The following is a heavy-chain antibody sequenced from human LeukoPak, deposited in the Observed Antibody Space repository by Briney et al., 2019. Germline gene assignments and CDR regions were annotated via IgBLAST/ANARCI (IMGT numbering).Heavy chain of an antibody. J-gene: IGHJ3*02. CDR1: GYTFTSYY. D-gene: IGHD3-22*01. V-gene: IGHV1-46*01. CDR2: INPSGGST. Sequence: ASVKVSCKASGYTFTSYYMHWVRQAPGQGLEWMGIINPSGGSTSYAQKFQGRVTMTRDMSTSTVYMELSSLRSEDTAVYYCASVRAYDSSGYYNAFDIWGQGTMVTVSS. CDR3: ASVRAYDSSGYYNAFDI.